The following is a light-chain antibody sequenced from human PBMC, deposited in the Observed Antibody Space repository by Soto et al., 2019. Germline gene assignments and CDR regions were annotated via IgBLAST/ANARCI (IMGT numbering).Light chain of an antibody. J-gene: IGKJ2*01. CDR3: QQYRSSRP. V-gene: IGKV3-20*01. CDR2: GAS. Sequence: IVLTQSPGTLSLSPGERATISCRASQSVSSSYLAWYQQKPGQAPRLLIYGASSRATGIPDRFSGSGSGTDFTLTISRLEPEDLAVYSCQQYRSSRPFRQGTKLEIK. CDR1: QSVSSSY.